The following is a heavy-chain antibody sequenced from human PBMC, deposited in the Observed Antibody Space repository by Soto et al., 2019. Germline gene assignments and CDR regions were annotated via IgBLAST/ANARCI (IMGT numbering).Heavy chain of an antibody. J-gene: IGHJ6*02. Sequence: ASVKVSCKASGFTFTSSAVQWVRQARGQRLEWIGWIVVGSGNTNYAQKFQERVTITRDMSTSTAYMELSSLRSEDTAVYYCAAADPEDIVVVPAAAYYYYGMDVWGQGTTVTVSS. CDR2: IVVGSGNT. CDR1: GFTFTSSA. CDR3: AAADPEDIVVVPAAAYYYYGMDV. V-gene: IGHV1-58*01. D-gene: IGHD2-2*01.